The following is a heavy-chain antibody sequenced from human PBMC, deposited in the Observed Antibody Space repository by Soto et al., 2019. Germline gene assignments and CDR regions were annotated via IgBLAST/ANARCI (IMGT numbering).Heavy chain of an antibody. CDR3: AKGSGGSHYSGLDY. CDR2: ITGSGDNT. D-gene: IGHD2-15*01. CDR1: EFIFKNYA. J-gene: IGHJ4*02. Sequence: VQLLESGGGLVQPGGSLRLSCAASEFIFKNYAMTWVRQAPGKGLEWVSVITGSGDNTYYADSVKGRFTISRDNSKNPLDLQMNSLRAEDTAVYYCAKGSGGSHYSGLDYWGQGSLVTVSS. V-gene: IGHV3-23*01.